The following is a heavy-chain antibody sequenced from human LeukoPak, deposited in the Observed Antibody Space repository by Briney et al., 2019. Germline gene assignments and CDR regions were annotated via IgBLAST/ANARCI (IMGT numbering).Heavy chain of an antibody. CDR3: ASLFFYYYDSSGYRYYFDY. CDR2: IYYSGST. V-gene: IGHV4-39*07. J-gene: IGHJ4*02. Sequence: PSETLSLTCTVSGGSISSSSYYWGWIRQPAGKGREWIGSIYYSGSTYYNPSLKSRVTISVDTSKNQFSLKLSSVTAADTAVYYCASLFFYYYDSSGYRYYFDYWGQGTLVTVSS. CDR1: GGSISSSSYY. D-gene: IGHD3-22*01.